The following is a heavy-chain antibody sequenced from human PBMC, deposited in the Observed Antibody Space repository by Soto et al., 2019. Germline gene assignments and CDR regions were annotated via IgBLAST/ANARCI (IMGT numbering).Heavy chain of an antibody. CDR1: RFSFSDYG. CDR2: IWHDGLKK. J-gene: IGHJ4*02. Sequence: QVQLVESGGGVVQPEMSLRLSCVASRFSFSDYGMHWVRQAPGKGLEWVAVIWHDGLKKDYVDSVKGRFTVSRDNSKNTLYLQMNSIRVEDTATYYCARARGADAPIDFWGQGTLVTVSS. CDR3: ARARGADAPIDF. V-gene: IGHV3-33*01.